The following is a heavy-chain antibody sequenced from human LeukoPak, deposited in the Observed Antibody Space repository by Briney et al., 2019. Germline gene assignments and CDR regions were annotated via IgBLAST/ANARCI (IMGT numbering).Heavy chain of an antibody. J-gene: IGHJ5*02. V-gene: IGHV4-61*01. D-gene: IGHD2-15*01. CDR3: AREDLEDCSGGSCYWFDP. CDR1: SGSITSGSYY. CDR2: IYYSGST. Sequence: SETLSLTCTVSSGSITSGSYYWSWIRQPPGKGLEWIGYIYYSGSTNYNPSLKSRVTISVDTSKNQFSLKLSSVTAEDTAVYYCAREDLEDCSGGSCYWFDPWGQGTLVTVSS.